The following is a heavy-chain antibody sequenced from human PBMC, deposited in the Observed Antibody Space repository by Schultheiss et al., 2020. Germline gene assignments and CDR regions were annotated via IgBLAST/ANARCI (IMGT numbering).Heavy chain of an antibody. D-gene: IGHD4-17*01. CDR3: ARENYGYGEGFDY. CDR2: IDASGSGT. CDR1: GFALNTCS. J-gene: IGHJ4*02. V-gene: IGHV3-21*01. Sequence: GSLRLSCAASGFALNTCSMNWVRQAPGKGLEWVSSIDASGSGTYYADSMRGRFTISSDNAKNSLYLQMDSLRAEDTAVYFCARENYGYGEGFDYWGQGTLVTVS.